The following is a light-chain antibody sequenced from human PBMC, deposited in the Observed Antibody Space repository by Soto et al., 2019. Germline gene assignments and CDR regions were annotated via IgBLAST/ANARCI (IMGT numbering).Light chain of an antibody. CDR2: GAS. CDR3: QQRSNWPRIT. Sequence: EIVMTQSPATLSVSPGERATLSCRAGESISNNLAWYQQKPGQAPRLLIYGASSRATGIPDRFSGSGSGTDFTLTIRSLEPEDFAVYYCQQRSNWPRITFGQGTRLEIK. CDR1: ESISNN. J-gene: IGKJ5*01. V-gene: IGKV3-11*01.